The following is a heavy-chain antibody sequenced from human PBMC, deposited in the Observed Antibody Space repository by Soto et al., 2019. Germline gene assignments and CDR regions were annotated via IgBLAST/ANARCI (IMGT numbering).Heavy chain of an antibody. CDR3: ARGAHYDYIWGSYRPTPFDP. CDR2: IYYSGST. D-gene: IGHD3-16*02. J-gene: IGHJ5*02. CDR1: GGSISSGGYY. Sequence: SETLSLTCTVSGGSISSGGYYWSWIRQHPGKGLEWIGYIYYSGSTYYNPSLKSRVTISVDTSKNQFSLKLSSVTAADTAVYYCARGAHYDYIWGSYRPTPFDPWGQGTLVTVSS. V-gene: IGHV4-31*03.